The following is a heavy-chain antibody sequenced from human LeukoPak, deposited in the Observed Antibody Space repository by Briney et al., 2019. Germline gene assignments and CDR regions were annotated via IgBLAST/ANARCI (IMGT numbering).Heavy chain of an antibody. CDR3: ARVRGSGWNYYYYGMDV. CDR2: INHSGST. J-gene: IGHJ6*02. V-gene: IGHV4-34*01. Sequence: SETLSLTCTVSGGSISSYYWSWIRQPPGKGLEWIGEINHSGSTNYNPSLKSRVTISVDTSKNQFSLKLSSVTAADTAVYYCARVRGSGWNYYYYGMDVWGQGTTVTVSS. CDR1: GGSISSYY. D-gene: IGHD6-19*01.